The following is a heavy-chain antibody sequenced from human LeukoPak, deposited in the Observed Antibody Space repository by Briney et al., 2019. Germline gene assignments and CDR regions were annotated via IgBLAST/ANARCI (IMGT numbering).Heavy chain of an antibody. CDR2: IWNDESNN. D-gene: IGHD4-11*01. Sequence: HSGGSLRLSCATSGFTFSHYGMHWVRQAPGKGLEWVAVIWNDESNNYYGDSVKGRFTISRDNSQNTLYLQMNSLRVEDTAVYYCAKDAQRGFDYSNSLESWGQGTLVTVSS. J-gene: IGHJ5*01. CDR3: AKDAQRGFDYSNSLES. V-gene: IGHV3-33*06. CDR1: GFTFSHYG.